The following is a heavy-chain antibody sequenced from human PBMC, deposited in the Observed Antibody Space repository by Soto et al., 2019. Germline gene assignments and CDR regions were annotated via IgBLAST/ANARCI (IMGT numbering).Heavy chain of an antibody. J-gene: IGHJ5*02. CDR2: ISYDGSNK. V-gene: IGHV3-30-3*01. D-gene: IGHD2-15*01. CDR1: GFTFSSYA. Sequence: QVQLVESGGGVVQPGRSLRLSCAASGFTFSSYAMHWVRQAPGKGLEWVAVISYDGSNKYYADSVKGRFTISRDNSKNTLYRQMTSLSAEDTAVYYCARDKHCSGGSCGPLGFDPWGQGTLVTVSS. CDR3: ARDKHCSGGSCGPLGFDP.